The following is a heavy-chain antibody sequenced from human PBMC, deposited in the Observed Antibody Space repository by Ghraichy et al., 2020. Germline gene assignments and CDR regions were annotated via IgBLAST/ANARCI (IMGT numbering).Heavy chain of an antibody. CDR3: AKDRDCNATACYVGGNWFDP. J-gene: IGHJ5*02. Sequence: GGSLRLSCVASGFAFSNYAMSWVRQAPGKGLEWVSAISNNGGNTYYADTVKGRFTISRDNSKNTLFLQVNGLRADDTAIYYCAKDRDCNATACYVGGNWFDPRGQGTLVTVCS. CDR1: GFAFSNYA. V-gene: IGHV3-23*01. CDR2: ISNNGGNT. D-gene: IGHD2-2*01.